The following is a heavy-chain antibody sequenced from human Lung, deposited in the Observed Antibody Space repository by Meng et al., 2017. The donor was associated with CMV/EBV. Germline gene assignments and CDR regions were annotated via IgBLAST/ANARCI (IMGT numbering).Heavy chain of an antibody. CDR3: ARVWANGEGWFDP. V-gene: IGHV4-39*07. D-gene: IGHD2-8*01. CDR2: IYYSGLT. Sequence: SGPCVVKPSETLSLTVTVSGGSVRSSCYYWGLIRPPPGKGLEWIGNIYYSGLTSYNPSLKSRVTISVDTSKNQFSLKLSSVTAADTAVFYCARVWANGEGWFDPWGQGTLVTVSS. J-gene: IGHJ5*02. CDR1: GGSVRSSCYY.